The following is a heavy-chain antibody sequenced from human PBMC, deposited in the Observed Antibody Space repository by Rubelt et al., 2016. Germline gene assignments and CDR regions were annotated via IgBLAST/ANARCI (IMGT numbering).Heavy chain of an antibody. CDR1: GFTFSRYG. J-gene: IGHJ4*02. V-gene: IGHV3-48*04. CDR3: ARGASGSYRLFDY. Sequence: SGGGLVQPGGSLRLSCAASGFTFSRYGMNWVRQAPGKGLEWVSYISSSSSTIYYADSVKGRFTISRDNAKNSLYLQRNSLRAEDTAVYYCARGASGSYRLFDYWGQGTLVTVSS. D-gene: IGHD1-26*01. CDR2: ISSSSSTI.